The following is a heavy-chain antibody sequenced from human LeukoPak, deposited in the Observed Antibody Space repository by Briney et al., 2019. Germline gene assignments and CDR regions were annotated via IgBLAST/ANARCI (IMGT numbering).Heavy chain of an antibody. J-gene: IGHJ4*02. V-gene: IGHV3-30*18. Sequence: PGGSLRLSCAASGFTFSSYGMHWVRQAPGKGLEWVAVISYDGSNKYYAGSVKGRFTISRDNSKNTLYLQMNSLRAEDTAVYYCAKDAQLVLDYWGQGTLVTVSS. CDR2: ISYDGSNK. D-gene: IGHD6-13*01. CDR3: AKDAQLVLDY. CDR1: GFTFSSYG.